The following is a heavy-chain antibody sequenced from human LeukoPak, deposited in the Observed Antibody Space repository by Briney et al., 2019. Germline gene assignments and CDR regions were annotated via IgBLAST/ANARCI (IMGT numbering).Heavy chain of an antibody. D-gene: IGHD2-21*02. V-gene: IGHV4-4*07. CDR1: GGSFSGYY. CDR3: ARGWQGRTAYYYYMDV. CDR2: IFTSGST. J-gene: IGHJ6*03. Sequence: SETLSLTCTVSGGSFSGYYWSWLRQPAGKGLEWIGRIFTSGSTHYNPSLRSRVTISLDKSKNQFSLKLTSVTAADTAVYYCARGWQGRTAYYYYMDVWGKGTTVTVSS.